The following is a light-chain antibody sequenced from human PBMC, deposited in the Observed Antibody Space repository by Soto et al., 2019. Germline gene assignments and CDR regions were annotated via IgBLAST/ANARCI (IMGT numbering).Light chain of an antibody. J-gene: IGKJ2*01. CDR1: QSVSSN. Sequence: EIVMTQSPTILSVSPGERATLSCRASQSVSSNLAWYQQKPGQPPRLLMYGVYTRAPGTPARFSGSGSGTEFSLTISSQQSEDSAVYYCQQYDTWPPMYTFGQGNNLEIK. CDR2: GVY. V-gene: IGKV3D-15*01. CDR3: QQYDTWPPMYT.